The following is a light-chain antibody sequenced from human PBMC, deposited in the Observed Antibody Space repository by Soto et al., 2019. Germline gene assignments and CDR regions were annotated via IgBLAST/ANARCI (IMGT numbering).Light chain of an antibody. CDR3: QQSYSTWWT. J-gene: IGKJ1*01. Sequence: DIQMTQSPSSLSASVGDRVTIICRASQGINTYLAWFQHKPGNAPKVLISAASTLQSGVPPRFSGSESGTDLTLTISSLQPEDFATYYCQQSYSTWWTFGQWTKVDIK. CDR1: QGINTY. V-gene: IGKV1-39*01. CDR2: AAS.